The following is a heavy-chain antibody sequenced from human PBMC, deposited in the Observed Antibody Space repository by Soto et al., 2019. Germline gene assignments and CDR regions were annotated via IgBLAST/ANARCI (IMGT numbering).Heavy chain of an antibody. J-gene: IGHJ4*02. CDR2: IHYSGATP. Sequence: AASVKVSCKASGYTSTNYYMHWVRQAPGQGLEWMGVIHYSGATPTYAQKFQGRVTMARDTSTSTVYVELSSLTSEDTAVYYCARARGYSYGLDHWGQGSLVTVSS. D-gene: IGHD5-18*01. CDR3: ARARGYSYGLDH. CDR1: GYTSTNYY. V-gene: IGHV1-46*01.